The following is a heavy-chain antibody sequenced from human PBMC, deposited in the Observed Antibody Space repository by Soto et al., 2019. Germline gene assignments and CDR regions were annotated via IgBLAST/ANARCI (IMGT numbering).Heavy chain of an antibody. V-gene: IGHV2-5*02. CDR1: GFSLSTSGVG. D-gene: IGHD1-1*01. J-gene: IGHJ4*02. CDR3: AHRLVELDLKWPLYFDY. CDR2: IYWDDDK. Sequence: SGPTLVNPTQTLTLTCTFSGFSLSTSGVGVGWIRQPPGKALEWLALIYWDDDKRYSPSLKSRLTITKDTSKNQVVLTMTNMDPVDTATYYCAHRLVELDLKWPLYFDYWGQGTLVTVSS.